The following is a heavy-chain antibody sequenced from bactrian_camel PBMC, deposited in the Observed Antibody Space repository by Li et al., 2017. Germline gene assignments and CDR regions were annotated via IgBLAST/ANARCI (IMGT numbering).Heavy chain of an antibody. CDR3: AADFQLCSLVAGKFPSFGH. D-gene: IGHD6*01. Sequence: HVQLVESGGGSVQAGGSLRLSCAASGYTFSTHCMGYFRQFPGKEREDVADIASDGSTSYADSVKGRFTITKDNAKNTVYLQMNNLQPEDTAMYYCAADFQLCSLVAGKFPSFGHWGQETQVTVS. CDR1: GYTFSTHC. J-gene: IGHJ6*01. V-gene: IGHV3S53*01. CDR2: IASDGST.